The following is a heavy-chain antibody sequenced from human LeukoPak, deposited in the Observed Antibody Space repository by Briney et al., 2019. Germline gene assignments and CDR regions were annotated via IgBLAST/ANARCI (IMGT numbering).Heavy chain of an antibody. CDR2: IYHSGST. D-gene: IGHD2-2*01. J-gene: IGHJ5*02. Sequence: SETLSLTCAVSGGSISSGGYSWSWIRQPPGKGLEWIGYIYHSGSTYYNPSLKSRVIISVDRSKNQFSLKLSSVTAADTAVYYCARADGYCSSTSCPRWFDPWGQGTLVTVSS. V-gene: IGHV4-30-2*01. CDR3: ARADGYCSSTSCPRWFDP. CDR1: GGSISSGGYS.